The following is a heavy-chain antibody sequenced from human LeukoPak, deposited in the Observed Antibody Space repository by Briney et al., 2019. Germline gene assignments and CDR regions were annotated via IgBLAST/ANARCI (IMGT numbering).Heavy chain of an antibody. CDR3: ARAVGATRLRFDY. CDR1: GFTFSGYP. J-gene: IGHJ4*02. D-gene: IGHD1-26*01. V-gene: IGHV3-30-3*01. Sequence: GGSLRLSCAASGFTFSGYPIHWVRQAPGKGLEWVAVISYDGSNKYYADSVKGRFTISRDNSKNTLYLQMNSLRAEDTAVYYCARAVGATRLRFDYWGQGTLVTVSS. CDR2: ISYDGSNK.